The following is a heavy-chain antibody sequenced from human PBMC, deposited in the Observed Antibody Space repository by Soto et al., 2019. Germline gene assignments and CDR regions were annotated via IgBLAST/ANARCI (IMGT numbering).Heavy chain of an antibody. CDR2: MNPGSGDT. V-gene: IGHV1-8*02. J-gene: IGHJ5*02. CDR1: GYTFTNND. D-gene: IGHD5-18*01. CDR3: ARMESFGSLNWFDP. Sequence: GASVKVSCKASGYTFTNNDVSWVRQATGQGLEWMGWMNPGSGDTGYAQKFQGRVTMTRDTSIATAYMELNSLTSEDTAIYYCARMESFGSLNWFDPWGQGTLVTVCS.